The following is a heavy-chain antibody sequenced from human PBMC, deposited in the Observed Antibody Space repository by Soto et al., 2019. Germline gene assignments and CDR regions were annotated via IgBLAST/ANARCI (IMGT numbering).Heavy chain of an antibody. V-gene: IGHV4-31*03. J-gene: IGHJ6*04. CDR2: IYYSGST. CDR3: AGQPTAGSYYDLGSYYYYYAMDV. Sequence: SETLSLTCTVSGGSISSGGYYWSWIRQHPGKGLEWIGYIYYSGSTYYNPSLKSRVTISVDTSKNQFSLKLSSVTAADTAVYYCAGQPTAGSYYDLGSYYYYYAMDVWGKGTTVTVSS. CDR1: GGSISSGGYY. D-gene: IGHD3-10*01.